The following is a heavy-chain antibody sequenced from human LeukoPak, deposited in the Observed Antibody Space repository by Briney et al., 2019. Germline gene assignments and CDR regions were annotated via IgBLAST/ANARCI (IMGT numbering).Heavy chain of an antibody. Sequence: SETLSLTCAVYGGSFSGYYWSWIRQPPGKGLEWIGEINHSGSTNYNPSLKSRVTISVGTSKNQFSLKLSSVAAADTAVYYCARVHAYCGGDCYSWWGQGTLVTVSS. CDR2: INHSGST. D-gene: IGHD2-21*02. CDR3: ARVHAYCGGDCYSW. V-gene: IGHV4-34*01. CDR1: GGSFSGYY. J-gene: IGHJ4*02.